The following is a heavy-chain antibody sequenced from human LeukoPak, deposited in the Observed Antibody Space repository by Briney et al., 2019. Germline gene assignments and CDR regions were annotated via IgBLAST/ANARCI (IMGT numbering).Heavy chain of an antibody. CDR1: GGSLSGYY. CDR3: ARGDGPMVRGVNEFDY. CDR2: INHSGST. V-gene: IGHV4-34*01. J-gene: IGHJ4*02. D-gene: IGHD3-10*01. Sequence: PSETLSLTCAVYGGSLSGYYWSWLRQPPGKGLEWIGQINHSGSTNYNPSLKSRVTISVDTSKNQFSLKLSSVTAADTAVYYCARGDGPMVRGVNEFDYWGQGTLVTVSS.